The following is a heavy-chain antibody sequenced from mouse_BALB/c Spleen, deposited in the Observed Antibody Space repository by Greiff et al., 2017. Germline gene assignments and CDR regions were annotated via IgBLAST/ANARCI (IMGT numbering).Heavy chain of an antibody. CDR3: AREGFAY. CDR2: ISYDGSN. CDR1: GYSITSGYY. Sequence: VQLQQSGPGLVKPSQSLSLTCSVTGYSITSGYYWNWIRQFPGNKLEWMGYISYDGSNNYNPSLKNRISITRDTSKNQFFLKLNSVTTEDTATCYCAREGFAYWGQGTLVTVSA. J-gene: IGHJ3*01. V-gene: IGHV3-6*02.